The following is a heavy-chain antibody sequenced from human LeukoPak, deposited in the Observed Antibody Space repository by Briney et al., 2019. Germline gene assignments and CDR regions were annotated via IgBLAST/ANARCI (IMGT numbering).Heavy chain of an antibody. CDR2: IIPIFGTA. CDR3: ATEGYCSGGSCYSSEGWFDP. CDR1: GGTFSSYA. D-gene: IGHD2-15*01. Sequence: SVKVSSKASGGTFSSYAISWVRQAPGQGLEWMGGIIPIFGTANYAQKFQGRVTITADESTSTAYMELSSLRSEDTAVYYCATEGYCSGGSCYSSEGWFDPWGQGTLVTVSS. J-gene: IGHJ5*02. V-gene: IGHV1-69*13.